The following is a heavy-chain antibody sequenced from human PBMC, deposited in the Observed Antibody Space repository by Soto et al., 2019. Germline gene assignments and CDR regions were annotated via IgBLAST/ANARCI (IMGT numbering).Heavy chain of an antibody. J-gene: IGHJ4*02. CDR1: GFTFSSYS. D-gene: IGHD3-3*01. Sequence: EVQLVESGGGLVKPGGSLRLSCAASGFTFSSYSMNWVRQAPGKGLEWVSSISSSSSYIYYADSVKGRFTISRDNAKNSLDLQMNSLRAEDTAVYYCARNYDLLTPPDYWGQGTLVTVSS. V-gene: IGHV3-21*01. CDR3: ARNYDLLTPPDY. CDR2: ISSSSSYI.